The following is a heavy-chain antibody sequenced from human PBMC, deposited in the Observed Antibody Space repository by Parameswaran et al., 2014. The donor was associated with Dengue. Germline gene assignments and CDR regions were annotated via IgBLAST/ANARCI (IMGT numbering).Heavy chain of an antibody. CDR2: IYPGDSDT. J-gene: IGHJ6*02. D-gene: IGHD6-19*01. CDR3: ARLALPGIAVAGTPLHPYYYYGMDV. Sequence: VRQMPGKGLEWMGIIYPGDSDTRYSPSFQGQVTISADKSISTAYLQWSSLKASDTAMYYCARLALPGIAVAGTPLHPYYYYGMDVWGQGTTVTVSS. V-gene: IGHV5-51*01.